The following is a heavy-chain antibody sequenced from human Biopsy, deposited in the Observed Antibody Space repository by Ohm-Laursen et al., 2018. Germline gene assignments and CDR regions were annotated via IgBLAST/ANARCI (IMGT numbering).Heavy chain of an antibody. J-gene: IGHJ3*02. D-gene: IGHD3/OR15-3a*01. V-gene: IGHV4-4*07. CDR3: ARGTGKYYVYGAFDI. Sequence: TLSLTWTVSGDSISNDYWSWIRQSAGQGLEWIGRIHTSGSTNHNLSLKSRVTMSVDTSKNQFSLKLRSVTAADTAVYYCARGTGKYYVYGAFDIWGQGTMVTVSS. CDR2: IHTSGST. CDR1: GDSISNDY.